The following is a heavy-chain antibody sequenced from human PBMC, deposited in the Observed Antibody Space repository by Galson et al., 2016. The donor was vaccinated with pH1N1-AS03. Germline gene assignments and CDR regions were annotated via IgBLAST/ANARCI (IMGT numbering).Heavy chain of an antibody. D-gene: IGHD3-10*01. CDR1: GYSFISYG. Sequence: SVKVSCKASGYSFISYGVSWVRQAPGQGLEYMGWIGTYTIYAQKLQGRVTMTTDTSTSTAYMELRSLRSDDTAVYYCARSGSGRFYEGDFWGQGTLVSVSS. V-gene: IGHV1-18*01. J-gene: IGHJ4*02. CDR2: IGTYT. CDR3: ARSGSGRFYEGDF.